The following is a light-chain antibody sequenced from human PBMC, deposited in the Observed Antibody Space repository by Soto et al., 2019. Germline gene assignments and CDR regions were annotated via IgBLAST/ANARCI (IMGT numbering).Light chain of an antibody. CDR3: SSYSNGSTPLYV. Sequence: QSALTQPASVSGSPGQSITISCTGTSSDVGGHNYVSWYQQHPGKAPKLMIYDVSDRPSGVSNRFSGSKSGNTTSLTISGVRAEDEADDYYSSYSNGSTPLYVFGRGTKVTVL. J-gene: IGLJ1*01. CDR1: SSDVGGHNY. V-gene: IGLV2-14*01. CDR2: DVS.